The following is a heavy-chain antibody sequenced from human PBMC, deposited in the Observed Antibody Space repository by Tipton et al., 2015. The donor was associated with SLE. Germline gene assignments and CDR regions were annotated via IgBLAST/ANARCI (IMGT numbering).Heavy chain of an antibody. V-gene: IGHV3-9*01. CDR2: LSWNSANI. D-gene: IGHD4-17*01. CDR3: AKDSLYGDYVFDY. Sequence: SLRLSCVASGFTFDDYAMHWVRQAPGKGLEWLSGLSWNSANIVYADSVKGRFTISRDNSKNSLYLQMNSLRSEDTALYYCAKDSLYGDYVFDYWGQGTLVTVSS. CDR1: GFTFDDYA. J-gene: IGHJ4*02.